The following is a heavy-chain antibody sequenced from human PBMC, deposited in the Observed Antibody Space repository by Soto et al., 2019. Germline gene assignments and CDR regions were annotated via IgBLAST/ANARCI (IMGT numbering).Heavy chain of an antibody. CDR3: ARHAHDFLSPFDY. Sequence: SETLSLTCTVSGGSISSSSYYWGWIRQPPGKGLEWIGSIYYSGSTYYNPSLKSRVTISVDTSKNQFSLKLSSVTAADTAVYYCARHAHDFLSPFDYWGQGTLVTVSS. CDR1: GGSISSSSYY. D-gene: IGHD3-3*01. CDR2: IYYSGST. V-gene: IGHV4-39*01. J-gene: IGHJ4*02.